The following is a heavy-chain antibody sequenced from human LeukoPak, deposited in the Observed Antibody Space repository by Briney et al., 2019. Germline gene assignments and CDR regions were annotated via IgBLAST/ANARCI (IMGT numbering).Heavy chain of an antibody. J-gene: IGHJ5*02. V-gene: IGHV1-2*02. CDR2: INPNSGGT. CDR3: ARVGYSYGYEESWFDP. CDR1: GYTFTGYY. D-gene: IGHD5-18*01. Sequence: ASVKASCKASGYTFTGYYMHWVRQAPGQGLEWMGWINPNSGGTNYAQKFQGRVTMTRDTSISTAYMELSRLRSDDTAVYYCARVGYSYGYEESWFDPWGQGTLVTVSS.